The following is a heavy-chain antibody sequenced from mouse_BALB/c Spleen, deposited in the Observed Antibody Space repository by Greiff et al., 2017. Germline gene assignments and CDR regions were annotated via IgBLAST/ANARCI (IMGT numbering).Heavy chain of an antibody. CDR2: INPSNGGT. CDR1: GYTFTSYY. V-gene: IGHV1S81*02. J-gene: IGHJ3*01. Sequence: QVQLQQSGAELVKPGASVKLSCKASGYTFTSYYMYWVKQRPGQGLEWIGEINPSNGGTNFNEKFKSKATLTVDKSSSTAYMQLSSLTSEDSAVYYCTRSEAPAWFAYWGQGTLVTVSA. CDR3: TRSEAPAWFAY.